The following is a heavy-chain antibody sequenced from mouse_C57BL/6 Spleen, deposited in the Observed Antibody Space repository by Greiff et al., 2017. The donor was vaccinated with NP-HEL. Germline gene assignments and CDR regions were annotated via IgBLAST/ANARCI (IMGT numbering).Heavy chain of an antibody. CDR2: IYPGVGDT. V-gene: IGHV1-82*01. Sequence: VQLQQSGPELVKPGASVKISCKASGYAFSSSWLNWVKQRPGKGLEWIGRIYPGVGDTNYNGKFKGKATLTADKSSSTAYMRISSLTSEDSAVYFCARAYYSNSYAMDYWGQGTSVTVSS. CDR3: ARAYYSNSYAMDY. J-gene: IGHJ4*01. D-gene: IGHD2-5*01. CDR1: GYAFSSSW.